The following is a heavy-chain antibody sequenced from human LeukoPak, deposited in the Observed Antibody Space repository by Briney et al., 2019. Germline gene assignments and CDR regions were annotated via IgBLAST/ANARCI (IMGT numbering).Heavy chain of an antibody. D-gene: IGHD7-27*01. V-gene: IGHV4-59*01. CDR3: ASNTGTVFDY. J-gene: IGHJ4*02. CDR1: GFTFSSYA. Sequence: GSLRLSCAASGFTFSSYAMSWVRQAPGKGLEWIGYVYYTGSTEYNPSLRSRVTISLEMSKHQFSLDLTSVTAADTAVYYCASNTGTVFDYWGQGALVTVSS. CDR2: VYYTGST.